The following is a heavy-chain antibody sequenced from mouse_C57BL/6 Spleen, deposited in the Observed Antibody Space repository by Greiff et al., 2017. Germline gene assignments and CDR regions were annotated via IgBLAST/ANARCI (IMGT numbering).Heavy chain of an antibody. Sequence: QVQLQQSGAELMKLGASVKLSCKATGYTFTGYWIEWVKQRPGHGLEWIGEILPGSGSTNYNEKFKGKATFTADTSSNTAYMQLSSLTTEDSAIYYCARERAYGNYVAWFAYWGQGTLVTVSA. CDR1: GYTFTGYW. CDR3: ARERAYGNYVAWFAY. V-gene: IGHV1-9*01. J-gene: IGHJ3*01. D-gene: IGHD2-1*01. CDR2: ILPGSGST.